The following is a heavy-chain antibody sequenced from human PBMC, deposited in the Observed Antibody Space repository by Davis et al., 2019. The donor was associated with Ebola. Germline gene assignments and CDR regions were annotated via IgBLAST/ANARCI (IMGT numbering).Heavy chain of an antibody. CDR1: GYTFTSYG. CDR2: ISAYNGNT. Sequence: ASVRSCKASGYTFTSYGISWVRQAPGQGLEWMGWISAYNGNTNYAQKLQGRVTMTTDTSTSTAYMELRSLRSDDTAVYYCARRRDYDAFDIWGQGTMVTVSS. D-gene: IGHD2-21*01. CDR3: ARRRDYDAFDI. V-gene: IGHV1-18*01. J-gene: IGHJ3*02.